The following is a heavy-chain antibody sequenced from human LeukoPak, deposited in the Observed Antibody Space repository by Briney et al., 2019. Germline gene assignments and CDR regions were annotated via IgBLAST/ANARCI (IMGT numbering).Heavy chain of an antibody. CDR3: ARGPGYDSSGYYEFDY. D-gene: IGHD3-22*01. J-gene: IGHJ4*02. Sequence: SVKVSCKASGGTVSSYAISWVRQAPGQGLEWMGGIIPIFGTANYAQKFQGRVTITADKSTSTAYMELSSLRSEDTAVYYCARGPGYDSSGYYEFDYWGQGTLVTVSS. CDR2: IIPIFGTA. V-gene: IGHV1-69*06. CDR1: GGTVSSYA.